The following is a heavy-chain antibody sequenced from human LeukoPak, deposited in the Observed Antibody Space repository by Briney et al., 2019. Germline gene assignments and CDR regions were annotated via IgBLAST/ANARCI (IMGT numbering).Heavy chain of an antibody. CDR2: IIPIFGTA. J-gene: IGHJ6*02. CDR1: GGTFSSYA. V-gene: IGHV1-69*13. D-gene: IGHD3-3*01. Sequence: GASVKVSCKASGGTFSSYAISWVRQAPGQGLGWMGGIIPIFGTANYAQKFQGRVTITADESTSTAYMELSSLRSEDTAVYYCARGPVLRFLEWLPYYYYYYGMDVWGQGTTVTVSS. CDR3: ARGPVLRFLEWLPYYYYYYGMDV.